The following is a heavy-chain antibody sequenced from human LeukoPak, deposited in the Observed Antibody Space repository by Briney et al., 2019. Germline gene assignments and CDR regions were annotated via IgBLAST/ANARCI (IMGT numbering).Heavy chain of an antibody. J-gene: IGHJ3*02. CDR2: FDPEDGET. CDR3: ATGDYCSSTSCYAFDI. Sequence: ASVKVSCKVSGYTLTELSMHWVRQAPGKGLEWMGGFDPEDGETIYAQKFQGRVTMTEDTSTDTAYMELSSLRSEDTALYYCATGDYCSSTSCYAFDIWGQGTMVTVSS. CDR1: GYTLTELS. D-gene: IGHD2-2*01. V-gene: IGHV1-24*01.